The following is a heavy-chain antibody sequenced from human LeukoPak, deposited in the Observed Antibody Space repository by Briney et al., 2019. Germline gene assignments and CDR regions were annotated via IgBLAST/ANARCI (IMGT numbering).Heavy chain of an antibody. J-gene: IGHJ3*02. V-gene: IGHV4-34*01. D-gene: IGHD3-10*01. Sequence: SETLSLTCAVYGGSFSGYYWSWIRQPPGKGLEWIGEINHSGSTNYNPSLKSRVTISVDTSKNQFSLKLSSVTAADTAVYYCAKVIARVRGVIIRNDAFDIWGQGTMVTVSS. CDR2: INHSGST. CDR3: AKVIARVRGVIIRNDAFDI. CDR1: GGSFSGYY.